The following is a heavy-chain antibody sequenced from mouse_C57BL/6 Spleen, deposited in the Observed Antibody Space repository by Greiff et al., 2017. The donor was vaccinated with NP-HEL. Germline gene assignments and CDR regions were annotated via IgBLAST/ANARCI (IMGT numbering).Heavy chain of an antibody. J-gene: IGHJ4*01. CDR2: IDPSDSYT. D-gene: IGHD1-1*01. CDR1: GYTFTSYW. V-gene: IGHV1-69*01. Sequence: QVQLQQPGAELVMPGASVKLSCKASGYTFTSYWMHWVKQRPGQGLEWIGEIDPSDSYTNYTQKFKGKSTLTVDKSSDTAYMQLSSLTSEDSAVYYCARPYYGSSDYAMDYWGQRTSVTVSS. CDR3: ARPYYGSSDYAMDY.